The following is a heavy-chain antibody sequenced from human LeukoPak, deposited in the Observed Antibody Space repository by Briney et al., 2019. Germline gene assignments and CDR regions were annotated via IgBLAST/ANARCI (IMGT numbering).Heavy chain of an antibody. V-gene: IGHV3-64*04. CDR1: GFTFSSYA. CDR3: ARETEAYCGGDCYYYYGMDV. J-gene: IGHJ6*02. D-gene: IGHD2-21*02. CDR2: ISSNGGST. Sequence: GRSLRLSCSASGFTFSSYAMHWVSQAPGKGLEYGSAISSNGGSTYYADSVKGRFTISRDNSKNTLYLQMNSLRAEDTAVYYCARETEAYCGGDCYYYYGMDVWGQGTTVTVSS.